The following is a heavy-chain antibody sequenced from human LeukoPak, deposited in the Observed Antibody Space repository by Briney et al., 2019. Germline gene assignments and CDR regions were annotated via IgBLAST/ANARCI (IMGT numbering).Heavy chain of an antibody. CDR3: GRAGQGENDY. CDR2: ISYDGSNK. CDR1: GFRFNIFG. J-gene: IGHJ4*02. Sequence: GRSLRLSCAASGFRFNIFGMHWVRQAPGKGLEWVAVISYDGSNKYYADSVKGRFTISRDNSKNTLYLQMNSLRAEDTAVYYCGRAGQGENDYWGQGTLVTVSS. D-gene: IGHD3-16*01. V-gene: IGHV3-30*03.